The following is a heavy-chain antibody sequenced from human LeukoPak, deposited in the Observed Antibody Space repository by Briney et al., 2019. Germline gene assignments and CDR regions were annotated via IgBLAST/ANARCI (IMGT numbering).Heavy chain of an antibody. Sequence: GGSLRLSCAASGFTVNSNYMIWVRQAPGKGLEWVSVIYRGGDTYFADSVKGRFTISRDNSKNTMYLQMNSLRAEDTAFYYCARGSGDSSCGGDCYDYWGQGTLVTVSS. J-gene: IGHJ4*02. CDR1: GFTVNSNY. CDR2: IYRGGDT. D-gene: IGHD2-21*01. V-gene: IGHV3-53*01. CDR3: ARGSGDSSCGGDCYDY.